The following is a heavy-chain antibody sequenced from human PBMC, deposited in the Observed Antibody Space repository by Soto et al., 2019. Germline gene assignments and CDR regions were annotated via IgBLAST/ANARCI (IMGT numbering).Heavy chain of an antibody. V-gene: IGHV4-59*08. CDR3: VGSPGGLGWFDP. CDR2: LYYSGSS. D-gene: IGHD6-19*01. Sequence: QVQLQESGPRLVKPSETLSLTCTVSRGSISRYYFSWIRQPPGKGLEWIGYLYYSGSSTYNPSLRSRVTISVDTPKNQISLKLNSMTAADTAVYFCVGSPGGLGWFDPWGLGILVTVSS. CDR1: RGSISRYY. J-gene: IGHJ5*02.